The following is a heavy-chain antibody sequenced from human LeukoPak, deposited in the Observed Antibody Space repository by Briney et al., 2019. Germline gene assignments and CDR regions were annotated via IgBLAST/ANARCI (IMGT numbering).Heavy chain of an antibody. J-gene: IGHJ4*02. CDR2: IRGSGGGT. CDR3: AKAGIGVVGYFDY. Sequence: GGSLRLSCAASGFTFSTDGMSWVRQAPGKGLEWVSTIRGSGGGTYYADSVKGRFTISRDNSKNTLYLQMNSLRDEDTALYYCAKAGIGVVGYFDYWGQGTLVTVSS. V-gene: IGHV3-23*01. CDR1: GFTFSTDG. D-gene: IGHD6-19*01.